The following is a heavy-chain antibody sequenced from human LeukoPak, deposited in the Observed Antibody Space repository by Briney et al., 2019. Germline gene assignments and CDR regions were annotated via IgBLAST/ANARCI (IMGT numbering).Heavy chain of an antibody. J-gene: IGHJ5*02. CDR2: IYYSGST. CDR1: GGSISSYY. V-gene: IGHV4-59*01. Sequence: PSETLSLTCTVSGGSISSYYWSWIRQPPGKGLEWIGYIYYSGSTNYNPSLKSRVTISVDTSKNQFSLKLSSVTAADTAVYYCARSLGIAAAPNWFDPWGQGTLVTVSS. CDR3: ARSLGIAAAPNWFDP. D-gene: IGHD6-13*01.